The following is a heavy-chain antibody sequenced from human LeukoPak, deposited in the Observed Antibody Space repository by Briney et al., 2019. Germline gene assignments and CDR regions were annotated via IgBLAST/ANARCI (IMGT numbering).Heavy chain of an antibody. V-gene: IGHV3-74*01. CDR1: GFTFGTYW. CDR2: INSDGGTT. Sequence: GGSLRLSCGASGFTFGTYWMHWVRQAPGKGLVWVSGINSDGGTTTYADSVKGRFTISRDNAKNTLYLQMNNLRAEDTAIYYCAKGGIAVSGTSYYYYMDVWGKGTTVTISS. CDR3: AKGGIAVSGTSYYYYMDV. D-gene: IGHD6-19*01. J-gene: IGHJ6*03.